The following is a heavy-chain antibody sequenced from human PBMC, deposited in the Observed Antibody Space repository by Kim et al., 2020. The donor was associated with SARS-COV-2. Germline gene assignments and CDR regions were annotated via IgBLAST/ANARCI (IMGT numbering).Heavy chain of an antibody. CDR2: ISYDGSNK. CDR3: ARDFLEWELPGY. CDR1: GFTFSSYA. D-gene: IGHD1-26*01. Sequence: GGSLRLSCAASGFTFSSYAMHWVRQAPGKGLEWVAVISYDGSNKYYADSVKGRFTISRDNSKNTLYLQMNSLRAEDTAVYYCARDFLEWELPGYWGQGTL. J-gene: IGHJ4*02. V-gene: IGHV3-30*04.